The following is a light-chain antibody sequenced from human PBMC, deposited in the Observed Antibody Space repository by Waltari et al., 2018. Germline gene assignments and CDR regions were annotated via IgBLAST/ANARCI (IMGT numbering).Light chain of an antibody. V-gene: IGLV3-1*01. J-gene: IGLJ2*01. CDR2: ENS. CDR1: KLGDKY. Sequence: SYEVTQPTSVPVSPGQTATITCSGDKLGDKYAYWYQQKPGQPPLLVIYENSKRPSGIPERFSGSNSGNTATLTISGTQAADEADFYCQAWDSSTVIFGGGTKLTVL. CDR3: QAWDSSTVI.